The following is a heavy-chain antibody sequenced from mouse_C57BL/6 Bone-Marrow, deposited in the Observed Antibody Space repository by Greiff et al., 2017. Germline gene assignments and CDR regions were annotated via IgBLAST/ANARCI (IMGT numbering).Heavy chain of an antibody. CDR3: TTHYKDY. CDR2: IDPENGDT. Sequence: VQLQQSGAELVRPGASVKLSCTASGFNIKDDYMHWVKQRPEQGLEWIGWIDPENGDTEYASKFQGKATITAATSSNTAYLQLSSLTSEDTAVYYCTTHYKDYWGQGTTLTVSS. D-gene: IGHD2-12*01. CDR1: GFNIKDDY. V-gene: IGHV14-4*01. J-gene: IGHJ2*01.